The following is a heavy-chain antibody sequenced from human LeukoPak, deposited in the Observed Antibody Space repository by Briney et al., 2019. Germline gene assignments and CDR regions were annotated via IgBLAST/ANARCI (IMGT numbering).Heavy chain of an antibody. J-gene: IGHJ6*02. CDR3: ARDGGYCGSTTCYSRAEYYYYGLDA. CDR2: INPKSGGT. D-gene: IGHD2-2*02. Sequence: ASVKVSCKASGYDYTGFYIYWVRQAPGQGLEWMGRINPKSGGTNYGQKFQGRVTMTRDTSISTAYMELSRLTSDDTAVYYRARDGGYCGSTTCYSRAEYYYYGLDAWGQGTTVTVSS. CDR1: GYDYTGFY. V-gene: IGHV1-2*06.